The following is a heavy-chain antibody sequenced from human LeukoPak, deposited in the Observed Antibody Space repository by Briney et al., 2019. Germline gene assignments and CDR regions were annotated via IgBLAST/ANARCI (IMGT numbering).Heavy chain of an antibody. J-gene: IGHJ4*02. CDR2: ISTSGSTI. Sequence: GGSLRLSCAASGFTFSTYEMNWVSQAPGKGLEGVSFISTSGSTIYYADSVMGRFTISRDNAKNSLYLQMNSLRAEDTAVYYCTRDQYCSGDSCFVGPFDQWGQGTLVTVSS. V-gene: IGHV3-48*03. D-gene: IGHD2-15*01. CDR3: TRDQYCSGDSCFVGPFDQ. CDR1: GFTFSTYE.